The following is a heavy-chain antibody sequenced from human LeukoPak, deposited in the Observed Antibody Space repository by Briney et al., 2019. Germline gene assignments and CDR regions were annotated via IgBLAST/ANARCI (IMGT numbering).Heavy chain of an antibody. CDR2: IYPGDSDT. Sequence: GESLKISRKGSGYSFTSYWIGWVRQMPGKGLERMGIIYPGDSDTRYSPSFQGQVAISADKSISTAYLQWSSLKASDTAMYYCARSLVGATDYFDYWGQGTLVTVSS. D-gene: IGHD1-26*01. CDR3: ARSLVGATDYFDY. J-gene: IGHJ4*02. CDR1: GYSFTSYW. V-gene: IGHV5-51*01.